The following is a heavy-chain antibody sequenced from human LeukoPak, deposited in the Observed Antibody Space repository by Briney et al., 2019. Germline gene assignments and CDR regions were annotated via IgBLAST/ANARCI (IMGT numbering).Heavy chain of an antibody. CDR2: INPNSGGT. D-gene: IGHD3-22*01. J-gene: IGHJ3*02. CDR3: ARSGGGITMIVVVITPNDAFDI. Sequence: ASVKVSCKASGYTFTSYYMHWVRQAPGQGLEWMGWINPNSGGTNFAQKFQGRVTMTRDTSISTAYMELSRLRSDDTAVYYCARSGGGITMIVVVITPNDAFDIWGQGTMVTVSS. CDR1: GYTFTSYY. V-gene: IGHV1-2*02.